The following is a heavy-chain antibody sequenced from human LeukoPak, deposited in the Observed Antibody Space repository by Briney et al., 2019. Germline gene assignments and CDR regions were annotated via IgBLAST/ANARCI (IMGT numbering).Heavy chain of an antibody. J-gene: IGHJ4*02. CDR1: GFTFRNYA. D-gene: IGHD1-14*01. V-gene: IGHV3-23*01. Sequence: PGGSLRLSCAASGFTFRNYAMSWVRQAPGKGLEWVSVISGGGGGAYYADSLKGRFTISRDNAKNTLYLQMNSLRADDTAVYYCAKYRMYHFDYWGQGTLVTVSS. CDR3: AKYRMYHFDY. CDR2: ISGGGGGA.